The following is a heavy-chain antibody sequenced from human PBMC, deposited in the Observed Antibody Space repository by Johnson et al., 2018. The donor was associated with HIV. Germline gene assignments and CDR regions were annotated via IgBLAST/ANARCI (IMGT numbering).Heavy chain of an antibody. V-gene: IGHV3-11*04. CDR3: ARTQRVTMIVVSLGAFDI. J-gene: IGHJ3*02. CDR2: ISSSGSTI. Sequence: QVQLVESGGGLVKPGGSLRLSCAASGFTFSDYYMSWIRQAPGKGLEWVSYISSSGSTIYYADSVKGRFTISRDNAKNSLYLQMNSLRAEDTAVYYCARTQRVTMIVVSLGAFDIWGQGTMVTVSS. CDR1: GFTFSDYY. D-gene: IGHD3-22*01.